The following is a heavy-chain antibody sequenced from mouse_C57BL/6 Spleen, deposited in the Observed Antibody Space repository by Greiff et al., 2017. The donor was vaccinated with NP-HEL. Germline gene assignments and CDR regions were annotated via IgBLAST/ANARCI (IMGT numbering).Heavy chain of an antibody. CDR2: IYPGDGDT. Sequence: VQLVESGPELVKPGASVKISCKASGYAFSSSWMNWVKQRPGKGLEWIGRIYPGDGDTNYNGKFKGKATLTADKSSSTAYMQLSSLTSEDSAVYFCARDDGYYWFAYWGQGTLVTVSA. CDR3: ARDDGYYWFAY. V-gene: IGHV1-82*01. D-gene: IGHD2-3*01. CDR1: GYAFSSSW. J-gene: IGHJ3*01.